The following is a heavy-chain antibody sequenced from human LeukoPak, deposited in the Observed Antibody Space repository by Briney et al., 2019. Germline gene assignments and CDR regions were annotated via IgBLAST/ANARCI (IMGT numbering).Heavy chain of an antibody. Sequence: SGTLSLTCAVSGGSISSSNWWSWVRQPPGKGLEWIGEIYHSGSTNYDPSLKSRVTISVDKSKNQFSLKLSSVTAADTAVYYCARALLSYYYYYMDVWGKGTTVTVSS. D-gene: IGHD2-15*01. CDR2: IYHSGST. V-gene: IGHV4-4*02. CDR3: ARALLSYYYYYMDV. CDR1: GGSISSSNW. J-gene: IGHJ6*03.